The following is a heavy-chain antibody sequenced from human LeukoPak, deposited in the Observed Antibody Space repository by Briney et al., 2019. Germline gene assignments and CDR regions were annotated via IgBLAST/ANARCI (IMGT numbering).Heavy chain of an antibody. CDR1: GGSISSYY. CDR2: IYYSGGT. Sequence: SETLSLTCTVSGGSISSYYWSWIRQPPGKGLEWIGYIYYSGGTNYNPSLKSRVTISVDTSKNQFSLKLSSVTAADTAVYYCASHTAGLTGSAFNFDYWGQGTLVTVSS. J-gene: IGHJ4*02. D-gene: IGHD7-27*01. V-gene: IGHV4-59*08. CDR3: ASHTAGLTGSAFNFDY.